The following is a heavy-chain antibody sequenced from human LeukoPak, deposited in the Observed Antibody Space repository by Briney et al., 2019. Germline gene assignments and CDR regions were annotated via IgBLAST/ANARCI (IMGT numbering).Heavy chain of an antibody. CDR2: INPNSGGT. CDR3: ASYFDGVYSYGYDGMDV. V-gene: IGHV1-2*02. J-gene: IGHJ6*02. CDR1: GYTFTGYY. D-gene: IGHD5-18*01. Sequence: ASVKVSCKASGYTFTGYYMHWVRQAPEQGLEWMGWINPNSGGTNYAQKFQGRVTMTRDTSISTAYMELTRLRSDDTAVYYCASYFDGVYSYGYDGMDVWGQGTTVTVSS.